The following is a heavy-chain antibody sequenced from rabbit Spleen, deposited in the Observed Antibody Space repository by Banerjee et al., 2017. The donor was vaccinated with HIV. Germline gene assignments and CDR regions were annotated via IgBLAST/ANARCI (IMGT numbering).Heavy chain of an antibody. CDR2: IYVGGSGST. CDR3: ARGYNSAVTQLDL. J-gene: IGHJ6*01. Sequence: QSLEESGGDLVKPGASLTLTCTASGFSFSSGYNMCWVRQAPGKGLEWIASIYVGGSGSTWYASWAKGRFTVSKPSSTTVTLQMTSLTAADTATYFCARGYNSAVTQLDLWGPGTLVTVS. CDR1: GFSFSSGYN. V-gene: IGHV1S40*01. D-gene: IGHD2-1*01.